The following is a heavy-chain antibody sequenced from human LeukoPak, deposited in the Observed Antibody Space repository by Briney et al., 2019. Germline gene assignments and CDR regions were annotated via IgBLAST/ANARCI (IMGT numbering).Heavy chain of an antibody. CDR1: GYTFTSYG. D-gene: IGHD3-16*01. Sequence: ASVKVSCKASGYTFTSYGISWVRQAPGQGREWMGWISADKGNTNYAQKLQGRVTMTTDTSTSTAYMELRSLSSDDPAVYYCVVERGSHDLDYWGQGPLVTVSS. CDR2: ISADKGNT. J-gene: IGHJ4*02. CDR3: VVERGSHDLDY. V-gene: IGHV1-18*01.